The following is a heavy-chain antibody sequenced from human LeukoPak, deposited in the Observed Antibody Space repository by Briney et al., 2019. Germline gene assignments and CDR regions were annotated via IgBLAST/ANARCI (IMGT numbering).Heavy chain of an antibody. CDR2: ISSHNGDT. V-gene: IGHV1-18*01. D-gene: IGHD7-27*01. CDR1: GYTFTSYG. Sequence: APVKVSCKASGYTFTSYGITWVRQAPGQGLEWMGWISSHNGDTYYAQKLQGRVAMTTDTSTNTAYMELRSLRSDDTAVYYCARGSRSPLGPWGQGTLVTVSS. CDR3: ARGSRSPLGP. J-gene: IGHJ5*02.